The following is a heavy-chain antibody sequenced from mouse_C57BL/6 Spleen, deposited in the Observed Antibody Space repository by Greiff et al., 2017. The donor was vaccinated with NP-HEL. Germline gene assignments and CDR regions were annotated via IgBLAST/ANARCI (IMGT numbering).Heavy chain of an antibody. J-gene: IGHJ4*01. CDR3: ARGYYGSSYGAMDY. CDR1: GFTFSDYG. D-gene: IGHD1-1*01. V-gene: IGHV5-17*01. Sequence: EVMLVESGGGLVKPGGSLKLSCAASGFTFSDYGMHWVRQAPEKGLEWVAYISSGSSTIYYADTVKGRFTISRDNAKNTLFLQMNSLRSEDTAMYYCARGYYGSSYGAMDYWGQGTSVTVSS. CDR2: ISSGSSTI.